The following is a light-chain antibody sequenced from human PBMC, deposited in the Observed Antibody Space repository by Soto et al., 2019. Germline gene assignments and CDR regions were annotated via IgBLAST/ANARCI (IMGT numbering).Light chain of an antibody. CDR1: QGIRTD. Sequence: AVQLTQSPSSLSASVGDRVTITCRASQGIRTDLGWYQQTPGKAPKLLISGASSLQSGVPSRFSGSGSGADFTLTIRSLQPEDSATYYCHQDYSYPRTFGQGTKVEIK. CDR3: HQDYSYPRT. CDR2: GAS. V-gene: IGKV1-6*01. J-gene: IGKJ1*01.